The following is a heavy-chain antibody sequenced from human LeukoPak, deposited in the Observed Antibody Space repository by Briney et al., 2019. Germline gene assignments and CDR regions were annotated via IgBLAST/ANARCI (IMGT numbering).Heavy chain of an antibody. CDR1: GFTFSDYA. CDR3: ARDQVSSGSKVVRLDY. CDR2: ISGSGGLT. J-gene: IGHJ4*02. V-gene: IGHV3-23*01. D-gene: IGHD6-19*01. Sequence: QPGGSLRLSCKASGFTFSDYAMNWVRQAPGKGLEWVSSISGSGGLTYYADSVKGRFTISRDNAKNSLYLQMNSLGAEDTAVYYCARDQVSSGSKVVRLDYWGQGTLVTVSS.